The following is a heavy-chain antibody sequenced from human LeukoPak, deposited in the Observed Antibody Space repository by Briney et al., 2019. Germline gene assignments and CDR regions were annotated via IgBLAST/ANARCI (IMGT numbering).Heavy chain of an antibody. CDR3: ARALYDFWSGYYITLDYYGMDV. J-gene: IGHJ6*02. CDR1: GFTFSSYG. Sequence: PGRSLRLSCAASGFTFSSYGMHWVRQAPGKGLEWVSVIWYDGSNKYYADSVKGRFTISRDNSKNTLYLQMNSLRAEDTAVYYCARALYDFWSGYYITLDYYGMDVWGQGTTVTVSS. V-gene: IGHV3-33*01. CDR2: IWYDGSNK. D-gene: IGHD3-3*01.